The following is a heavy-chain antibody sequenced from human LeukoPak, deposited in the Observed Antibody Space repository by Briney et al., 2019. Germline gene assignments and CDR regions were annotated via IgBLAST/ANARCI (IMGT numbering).Heavy chain of an antibody. J-gene: IGHJ6*02. Sequence: ASVKVSCKASGYTFTGYYMHWVRQAPGQGLEWVGWINPNSGGTNYAQKFQGRVTMTRDTSISTAYMELSSLRSEDTAVYYCARWGAWLVYGMDVWGQGTTVTVSS. CDR1: GYTFTGYY. CDR3: ARWGAWLVYGMDV. CDR2: INPNSGGT. V-gene: IGHV1-2*02. D-gene: IGHD6-19*01.